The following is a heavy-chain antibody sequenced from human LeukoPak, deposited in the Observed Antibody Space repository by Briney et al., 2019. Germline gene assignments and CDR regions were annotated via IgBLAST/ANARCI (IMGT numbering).Heavy chain of an antibody. CDR2: IYYSGST. D-gene: IGHD3-22*01. CDR1: GGSISSGGYY. J-gene: IGHJ4*02. CDR3: ARVDYYDSSGYSFDY. V-gene: IGHV4-31*03. Sequence: SETLSLTCTVSGGSISSGGYYWSWIRQHPGKGLEWIGYIYYSGSTYYNPSLKSRVTISVDTSKNQFSLKLSSVTAADTAVYYCARVDYYDSSGYSFDYWGQGTLVTVSS.